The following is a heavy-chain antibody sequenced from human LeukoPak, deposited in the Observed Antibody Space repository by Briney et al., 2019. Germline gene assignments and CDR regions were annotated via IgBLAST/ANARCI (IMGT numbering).Heavy chain of an antibody. D-gene: IGHD6-19*01. V-gene: IGHV4-59*13. Sequence: SETLSLTCTVPGGPISSYYWGWLRQPPGKGLEGIGYIYYSGSTNYNPSLKSRVTISVDTSKNQFSLKLSSVTAADTAVYYCARTSSGSAYYYYGMDVWGQGTTVTVSS. CDR1: GGPISSYY. J-gene: IGHJ6*02. CDR3: ARTSSGSAYYYYGMDV. CDR2: IYYSGST.